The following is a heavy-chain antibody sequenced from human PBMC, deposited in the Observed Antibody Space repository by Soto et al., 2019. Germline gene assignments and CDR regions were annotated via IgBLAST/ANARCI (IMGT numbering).Heavy chain of an antibody. J-gene: IGHJ4*02. CDR3: ARNDYYDSSSYYLYYFDY. Sequence: PSETLSLTCTVSGGSISSGGYYWSWIRQHPGKGLEWIGYIYYSGSTYYNPSLKSRVTISVDTSKNQFSLKLSSVTAADTAVYYCARNDYYDSSSYYLYYFDYWGQGTLVTVSS. D-gene: IGHD3-22*01. CDR2: IYYSGST. V-gene: IGHV4-31*03. CDR1: GGSISSGGYY.